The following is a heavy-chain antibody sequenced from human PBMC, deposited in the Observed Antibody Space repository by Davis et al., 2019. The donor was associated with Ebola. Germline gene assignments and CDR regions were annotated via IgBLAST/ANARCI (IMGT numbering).Heavy chain of an antibody. D-gene: IGHD5-18*01. V-gene: IGHV4-34*01. J-gene: IGHJ4*02. CDR2: INHSGST. CDR3: ARGNRGGYSFGPELFTFDY. CDR1: GESFRGYY. Sequence: SETLSLTCAVYGESFRGYYWSWIRQSPGRGLEWIGEINHSGSTNYNPSLKSRVTISVDTSKNQFSLKLSSLTAADTAVYYCARGNRGGYSFGPELFTFDYWGQGTLVTVSS.